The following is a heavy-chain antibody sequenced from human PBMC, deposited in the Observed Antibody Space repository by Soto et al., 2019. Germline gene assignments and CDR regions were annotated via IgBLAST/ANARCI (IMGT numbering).Heavy chain of an antibody. Sequence: SETLSLTCAVYGGSFSGYYWSWIRQPPGKGLEWIGEINHSGSTNYNPSLKSRVTISVDTSKNQFSLKLSSVTAADTAVYYCARGPHSYNWNLNPFRHYYYMDVWGKGTTVTVSS. CDR3: ARGPHSYNWNLNPFRHYYYMDV. V-gene: IGHV4-34*01. D-gene: IGHD1-7*01. CDR1: GGSFSGYY. CDR2: INHSGST. J-gene: IGHJ6*03.